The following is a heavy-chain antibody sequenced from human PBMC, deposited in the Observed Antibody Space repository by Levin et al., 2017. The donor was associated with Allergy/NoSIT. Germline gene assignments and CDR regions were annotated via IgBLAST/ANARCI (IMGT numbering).Heavy chain of an antibody. CDR1: GATFSSSA. V-gene: IGHV1-69*01. CDR2: IIPIFGTA. D-gene: IGHD3-10*01. CDR3: ARIMRFHFGSGSSDH. Sequence: KISCKASGATFSSSAISWVRQAPGQGLEWMGGIIPIFGTANYAQKFQGRVTITADDSTNTAYMELSSLTSEDTAVYFCARIMRFHFGSGSSDHWGQGTLVTVSS. J-gene: IGHJ4*02.